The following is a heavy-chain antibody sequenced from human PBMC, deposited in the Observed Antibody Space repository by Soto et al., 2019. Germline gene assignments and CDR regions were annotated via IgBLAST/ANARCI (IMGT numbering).Heavy chain of an antibody. V-gene: IGHV1-69*13. D-gene: IGHD3-22*01. J-gene: IGHJ4*02. CDR2: IIPIFGTA. CDR1: GGTFSSYT. CDR3: ARGNYDSSGYYPFDY. Sequence: SVKVSCKASGGTFSSYTISWVRQAPGQGLEWMGRIIPIFGTANYAQEFQGRVTITADESTSTAYMELSSLRSEDTAVYYCARGNYDSSGYYPFDYWGQGTLVTVS.